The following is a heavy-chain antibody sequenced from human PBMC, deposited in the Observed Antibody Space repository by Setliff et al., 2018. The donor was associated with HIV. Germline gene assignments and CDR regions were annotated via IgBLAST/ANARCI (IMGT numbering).Heavy chain of an antibody. V-gene: IGHV3-33*08. D-gene: IGHD4-4*01. CDR2: TWYDGRTT. Sequence: GGSLRLSCAASGFTFSSYVMHWVRQSPGKGLEWVALTWYDGRTTYYRDSVKGRFTISRDNSKNTVYLQMNGLKTEDTAIYYCARDPTIPSPDYFDHWGQGTLVTVSS. CDR3: ARDPTIPSPDYFDH. J-gene: IGHJ4*02. CDR1: GFTFSSYV.